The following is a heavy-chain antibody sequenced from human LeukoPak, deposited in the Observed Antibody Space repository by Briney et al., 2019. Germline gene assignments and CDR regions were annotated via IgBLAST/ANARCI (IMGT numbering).Heavy chain of an antibody. Sequence: PSETLSLTCTVSGGSISSTNNYWGWIRQPPGKGLEWIGIGYYTGSTYYNPSLKSRVTISVDTSKNQFSLNLRSVTAADTAVYYCARRLGASSWIDPWGQGTLVTVSS. CDR3: ARRLGASSWIDP. CDR2: GYYTGST. CDR1: GGSISSTNNY. D-gene: IGHD1-26*01. V-gene: IGHV4-39*01. J-gene: IGHJ5*02.